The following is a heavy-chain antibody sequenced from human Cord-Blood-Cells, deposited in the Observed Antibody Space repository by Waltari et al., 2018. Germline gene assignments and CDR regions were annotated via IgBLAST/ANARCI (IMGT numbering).Heavy chain of an antibody. CDR3: ARVDCSGGSCYSGRGWFDP. V-gene: IGHV1-69*06. J-gene: IGHJ5*02. CDR2: IITIFGTA. Sequence: QVQLVQSGAEVKKPGSSVKVSCKAPGGTFSSYAISWVRQATGQGLEWMGGIITIFGTANYAQAFHDRVSITADKSTSTAGMELSSLSSEGAAVYYCARVDCSGGSCYSGRGWFDPGGQGTLVTVSS. D-gene: IGHD2-15*01. CDR1: GGTFSSYA.